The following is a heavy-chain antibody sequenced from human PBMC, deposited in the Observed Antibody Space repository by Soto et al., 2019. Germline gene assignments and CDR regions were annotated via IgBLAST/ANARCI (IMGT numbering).Heavy chain of an antibody. CDR1: GFTFSSYS. Sequence: EVQLVESGGGLVQPGGSLRLSCAASGFTFSSYSMNWVRQAPGKGLEWVSYISSSSSTIYYADSVKGRFTISRDNAKNSLYLQMNSLRAEDTAVYYCARAFYCSSTSCHDAFDIWGQGTMVTVSS. D-gene: IGHD2-2*01. CDR3: ARAFYCSSTSCHDAFDI. V-gene: IGHV3-48*01. J-gene: IGHJ3*02. CDR2: ISSSSSTI.